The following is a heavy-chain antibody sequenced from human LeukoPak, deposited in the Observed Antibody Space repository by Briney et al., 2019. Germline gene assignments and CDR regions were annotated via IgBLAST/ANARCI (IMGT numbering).Heavy chain of an antibody. D-gene: IGHD3-10*01. V-gene: IGHV3-23*01. J-gene: IGHJ4*02. Sequence: GGSLRLSCAASGFTFSSYAMSWVRQAPGKGLEWVSGISDSGVNTYYADSVKGRFTISRDNSKNTLYLQMNSLRAEDTAVYYCAKGHSLYFYGSGSYSDNWGQGTLVTVSS. CDR1: GFTFSSYA. CDR3: AKGHSLYFYGSGSYSDN. CDR2: ISDSGVNT.